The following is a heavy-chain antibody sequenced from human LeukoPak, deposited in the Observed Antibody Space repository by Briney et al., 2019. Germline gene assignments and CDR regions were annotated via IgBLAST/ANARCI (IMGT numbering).Heavy chain of an antibody. CDR2: IYYSGST. V-gene: IGHV4-39*01. Sequence: SETLSLTCTVSGGSISISSYYWGWIRQPPGKGLEWIGNIYYSGSTYYNPSLKSRLTTSVETSKNQLSLKLSSVTAADTAVYYCAGLGCSGGSCYRFDHWGQGTLVTVSS. CDR3: AGLGCSGGSCYRFDH. D-gene: IGHD2-15*01. J-gene: IGHJ4*02. CDR1: GGSISISSYY.